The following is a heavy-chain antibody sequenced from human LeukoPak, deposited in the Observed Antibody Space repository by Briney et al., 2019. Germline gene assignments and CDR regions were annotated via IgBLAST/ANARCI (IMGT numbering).Heavy chain of an antibody. CDR3: ARLPRGSQYSGYEDAFDI. J-gene: IGHJ3*02. Sequence: KPSETLSLTCTVSGDSMRSYIFFWAWIRQPPGKGLEWIGGISYSGSTSYNPSLKSRVTMSADTSKNQFSLKLSSVTAADTAVYYCARLPRGSQYSGYEDAFDIWGQGTMVTVSS. D-gene: IGHD5-12*01. V-gene: IGHV4-39*07. CDR2: ISYSGST. CDR1: GDSMRSYIFF.